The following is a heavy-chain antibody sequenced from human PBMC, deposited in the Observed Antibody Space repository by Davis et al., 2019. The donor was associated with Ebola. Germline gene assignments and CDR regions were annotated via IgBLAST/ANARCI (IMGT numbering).Heavy chain of an antibody. CDR3: AGGYHESLYGMDV. D-gene: IGHD1-14*01. V-gene: IGHV1-8*02. Sequence: ASVKVSCKASGGTFSSYAISWVRQATGQGLEWMGWMNPNSGNTGYAQKFQGRVTMTRNTSISTAYMELSSLRSEDTAVYYCAGGYHESLYGMDVWGQGTTVTVSS. J-gene: IGHJ6*02. CDR2: MNPNSGNT. CDR1: GGTFSSYA.